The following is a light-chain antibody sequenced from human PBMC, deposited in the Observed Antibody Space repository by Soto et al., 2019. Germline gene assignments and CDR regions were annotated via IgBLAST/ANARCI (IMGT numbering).Light chain of an antibody. V-gene: IGKV1-12*01. CDR1: QDISTW. CDR2: AAS. Sequence: DIQMTQSPSSVSASVGDRVTITCRASQDISTWLAWYQQKPGKAPKLLIYAASSLFSGVPSRFSGSGSGTDFTLTISSLQPEDFVVYYCQQYNKWPFTFGPGTKVDIK. J-gene: IGKJ3*01. CDR3: QQYNKWPFT.